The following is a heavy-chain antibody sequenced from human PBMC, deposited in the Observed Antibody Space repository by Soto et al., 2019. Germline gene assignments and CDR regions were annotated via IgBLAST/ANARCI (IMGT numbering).Heavy chain of an antibody. Sequence: SVKVSCKASGGTFSSYAISWVRQAPGQGLEWMGGIIPIFGTANYAQKFQGRVTITADESTSTAYMELSSLRSEDTAVYYCARTALTYYDILTGQGDDYYFDYWGQGTLVTVSS. D-gene: IGHD3-9*01. CDR1: GGTFSSYA. CDR2: IIPIFGTA. V-gene: IGHV1-69*13. J-gene: IGHJ4*02. CDR3: ARTALTYYDILTGQGDDYYFDY.